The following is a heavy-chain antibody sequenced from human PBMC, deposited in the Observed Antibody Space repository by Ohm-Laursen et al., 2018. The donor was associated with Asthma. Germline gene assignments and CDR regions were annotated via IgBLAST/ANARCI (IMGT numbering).Heavy chain of an antibody. J-gene: IGHJ3*02. CDR1: GYTFTGYY. CDR2: INPNSGGT. CDR3: ARSYYYDSSASGGGAFDI. V-gene: IGHV1-2*04. Sequence: GASVKVSCKASGYTFTGYYMHWVRQAPGQGLEWMGWINPNSGGTNYAQKFQGWVTMTRDTSISTAYMELSRLRSDDTAVYYCARSYYYDSSASGGGAFDIWGQGTMVTVSS. D-gene: IGHD3-22*01.